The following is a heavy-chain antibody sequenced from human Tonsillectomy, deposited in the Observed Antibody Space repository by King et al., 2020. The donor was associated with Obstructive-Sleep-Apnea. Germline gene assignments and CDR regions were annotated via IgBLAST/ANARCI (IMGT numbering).Heavy chain of an antibody. CDR1: GYSFTSYW. CDR3: ARLWWSYYNDYYYYYGMDV. CDR2: IYPGDSDT. J-gene: IGHJ6*02. V-gene: IGHV5-51*01. Sequence: QLVQSGAEVKKPGESLKISCKGSGYSFTSYWSGWVRQMHGKGLEWMGIIYPGDSDTRYSPSFQGQVTISADKSISTASLQWSSLKASDTAMYYCARLWWSYYNDYYYYYGMDVWGQGTTVTVSS. D-gene: IGHD3-10*01.